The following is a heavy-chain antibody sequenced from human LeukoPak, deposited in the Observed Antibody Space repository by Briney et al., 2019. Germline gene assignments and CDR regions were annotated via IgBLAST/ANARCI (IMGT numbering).Heavy chain of an antibody. Sequence: GGSLRLSCAASGFTFSSHGMNWVRQAPGKGLEWVSGIIGGGTTYYADSVKGRVTISRDNSKNTLYLQMNSLRAEDTAVYYCAKDRHWLALDDWGQGTLVTVSS. V-gene: IGHV3-23*01. CDR2: IIGGGTT. D-gene: IGHD6-19*01. CDR3: AKDRHWLALDD. CDR1: GFTFSSHG. J-gene: IGHJ4*02.